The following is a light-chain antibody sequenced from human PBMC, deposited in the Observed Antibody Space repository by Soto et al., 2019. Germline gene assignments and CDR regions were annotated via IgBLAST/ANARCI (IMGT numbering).Light chain of an antibody. CDR2: AVT. CDR3: SSYTSSTTL. V-gene: IGLV2-14*01. J-gene: IGLJ1*01. Sequence: LTQPASVSGSPGQSITISCTGTSSDVGGYNYVSWYQQHPGKAPKLMIYAVTDRPSGVSSRFSGSKSGNTASLTISGLQAEDEADYYCSSYTSSTTLFGTGTKVTVL. CDR1: SSDVGGYNY.